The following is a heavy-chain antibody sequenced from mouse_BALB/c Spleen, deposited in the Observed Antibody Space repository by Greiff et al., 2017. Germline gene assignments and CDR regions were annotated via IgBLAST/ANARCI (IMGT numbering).Heavy chain of an antibody. D-gene: IGHD2-14*01. J-gene: IGHJ3*01. CDR1: GYTFTSYV. V-gene: IGHV1-14*01. Sequence: EVQLQQSGPELVKPGASVKMSCKASGYTFTSYVMHWVKQKPGQGLEWIGYINPYNDGTKYNEKFKGKATLTSDKSSSTAYMELSSLTSEDSAVYDCARSERYDGSPFAYWGQGTLVTVAA. CDR2: INPYNDGT. CDR3: ARSERYDGSPFAY.